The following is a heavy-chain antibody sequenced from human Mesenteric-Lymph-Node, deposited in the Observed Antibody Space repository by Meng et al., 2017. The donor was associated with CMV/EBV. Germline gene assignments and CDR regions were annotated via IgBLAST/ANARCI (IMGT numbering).Heavy chain of an antibody. CDR2: INHSGST. J-gene: IGHJ4*02. CDR3: ARNLIYDDTGYFDY. V-gene: IGHV4-34*01. Sequence: AVYGGSFSDYYWGWIRQPPGKGLEWIGEINHSGSTNYNPSLKSRVTISVDTSKNQFSLKLSSVTAADTAVYYCARNLIYDDTGYFDYWGQGTLVTVSS. CDR1: GGSFSDYY. D-gene: IGHD3-3*01.